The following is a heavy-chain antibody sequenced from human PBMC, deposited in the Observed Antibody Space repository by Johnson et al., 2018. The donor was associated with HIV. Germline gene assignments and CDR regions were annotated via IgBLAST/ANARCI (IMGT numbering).Heavy chain of an antibody. CDR3: ARNTRITIFGVVIRHDAFDI. D-gene: IGHD3-3*01. V-gene: IGHV3-13*01. Sequence: QPGGSLRLSCAASGFTFSSYDMHWVRQATGKGLEWVSAIGTAGDTYYPGSVKGRFTISRDNAKNSLYLQMNSLRAEETALYYCARNTRITIFGVVIRHDAFDIWGQGTMVTVSS. J-gene: IGHJ3*02. CDR1: GFTFSSYD. CDR2: IGTAGDT.